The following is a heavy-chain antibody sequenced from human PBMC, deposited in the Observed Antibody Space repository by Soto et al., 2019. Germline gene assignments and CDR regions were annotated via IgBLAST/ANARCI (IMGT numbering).Heavy chain of an antibody. CDR1: GFTFSSYA. CDR3: AGGGEVDFDY. D-gene: IGHD3-16*01. Sequence: GGSLRLSCAASGFTFSSYAMHWVRQAPGKGLEWVAVISYDGSNKYYADSVKGRFTISRDNSKNTLYLQMNSLRAEDKAGDYWAGGGEVDFDYWGQGTLVTVSS. J-gene: IGHJ4*02. CDR2: ISYDGSNK. V-gene: IGHV3-30-3*01.